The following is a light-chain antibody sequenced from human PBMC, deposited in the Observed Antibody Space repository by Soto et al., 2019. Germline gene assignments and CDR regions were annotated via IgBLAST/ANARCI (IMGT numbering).Light chain of an antibody. CDR3: VSYTSSTTYV. CDR2: DVA. CDR1: ISDVGGSNF. V-gene: IGLV2-14*03. J-gene: IGLJ1*01. Sequence: QSALTQPAYVSDSPGQSITISCTGTISDVGGSNFVSWYQQHPGKPPKLIIYDVANRPSGVSNRFSGSKSGSTAPLIISRLQTEDEADYYCVSYTSSTTYVFGTGTKV.